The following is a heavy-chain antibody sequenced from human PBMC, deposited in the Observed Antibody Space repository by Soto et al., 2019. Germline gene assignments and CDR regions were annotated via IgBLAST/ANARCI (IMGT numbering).Heavy chain of an antibody. CDR1: GFTFSTYS. CDR3: ARDQYQDDPNHPYYFDY. V-gene: IGHV3-48*02. J-gene: IGHJ4*02. D-gene: IGHD2-2*01. Sequence: EVQLVESGGGLVQPGGSLRLSCAASGFTFSTYSMNWVRQAPGKGLEWVAFISVSGSIGYYADSVRGRFTISRDIAKNALCLEMNSLTDEDTAVYYCARDQYQDDPNHPYYFDYWGRGTLVAVSS. CDR2: ISVSGSIG.